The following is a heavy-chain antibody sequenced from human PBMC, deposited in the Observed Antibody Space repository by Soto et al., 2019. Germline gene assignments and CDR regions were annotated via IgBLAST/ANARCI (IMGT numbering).Heavy chain of an antibody. J-gene: IGHJ6*02. CDR3: ARMNVDSYQFYYAMDV. D-gene: IGHD4-17*01. V-gene: IGHV2-26*01. CDR1: GFSLTTGKMG. CDR2: IFSDNES. Sequence: QVTLKESGPALVKPTETLTLTCTVSGFSLTTGKMGVSWIRQPPRKALEWLAHIFSDNESSYSTSLQGRLTISQDTSGSQVVLSMTNVDPVDTATYYCARMNVDSYQFYYAMDVWGQGTTVTVSS.